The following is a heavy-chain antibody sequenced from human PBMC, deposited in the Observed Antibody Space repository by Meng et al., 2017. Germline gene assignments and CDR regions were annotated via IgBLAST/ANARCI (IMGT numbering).Heavy chain of an antibody. CDR2: ISYDGSNK. D-gene: IGHD3-22*01. J-gene: IGHJ3*02. CDR3: ARGWAYYDSSGYYYGGAFDI. V-gene: IGHV3-30*01. CDR1: GFTFSSYA. Sequence: GGSLRLSGAASGFTFSSYAMHWVRQAPGKGLEWVAVISYDGSNKYYADSVKGRFTISRDNSKNTLYLQMNSLRAEDTAVYYCARGWAYYDSSGYYYGGAFDIWGQGTMVT.